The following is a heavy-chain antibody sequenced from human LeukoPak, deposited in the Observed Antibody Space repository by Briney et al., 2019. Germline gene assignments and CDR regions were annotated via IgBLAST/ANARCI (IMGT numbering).Heavy chain of an antibody. CDR2: IYSRGGT. CDR3: ARDPPGIAASGTYY. Sequence: GGSLRLSCAVSGFSVSNNYMNWVRQAPGKGLEWVSLIYSRGGTSYADSVKGRFTISRDSSKYTLFLQMNSLRVEDTAVYYCARDPPGIAASGTYYWGQGILVTVSS. D-gene: IGHD6-13*01. J-gene: IGHJ4*02. V-gene: IGHV3-53*01. CDR1: GFSVSNNY.